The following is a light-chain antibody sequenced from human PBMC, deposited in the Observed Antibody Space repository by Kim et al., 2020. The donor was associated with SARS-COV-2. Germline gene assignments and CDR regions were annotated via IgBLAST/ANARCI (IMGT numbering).Light chain of an antibody. CDR3: GADHGSGSNFVCV. J-gene: IGLJ3*02. V-gene: IGLV9-49*01. CDR1: SGYSNYK. Sequence: QLVLTQPPSASASLGASVTLTCTLSSGYSNYKVDWYQQRPGKGPRFVMRVGTGEIVGSKGDGIPDRFSVLGSGLNRYLTIKNIQEEDESDYHCGADHGSGSNFVCVFGGGTQLTVL. CDR2: VGTGEIVG.